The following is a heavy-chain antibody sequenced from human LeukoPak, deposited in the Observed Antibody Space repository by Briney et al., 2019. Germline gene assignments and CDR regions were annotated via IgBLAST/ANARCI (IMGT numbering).Heavy chain of an antibody. V-gene: IGHV1-18*01. CDR1: GYAFNDFG. CDR3: ARNGTGYDGGWPDY. CDR2: ISTYT. D-gene: IGHD4-23*01. Sequence: ASVKVSCKASGYAFNDFGITWVRQAPGQGLERMGWISTYTNYAQNLQDRVTMTTDTSTSTAYMELRSLRSDDTAVYYCARNGTGYDGGWPDYWGQGTLVTVSS. J-gene: IGHJ4*01.